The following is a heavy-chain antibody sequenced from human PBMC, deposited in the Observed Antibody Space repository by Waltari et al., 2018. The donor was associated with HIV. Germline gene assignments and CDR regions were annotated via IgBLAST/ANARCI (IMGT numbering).Heavy chain of an antibody. Sequence: QVQLQEAGPGLVTPSETLSLTCSVPGGSMSRYYWSWIRQPAGKGPEWIGRIYPSGSTNYSPSLKSRVTLSVDTSKNQFSLKLMSVIAADTAMYYCARGAGELQGQAFDYWGQGTLVTVSS. D-gene: IGHD1-7*01. CDR2: IYPSGST. CDR3: ARGAGELQGQAFDY. J-gene: IGHJ4*02. V-gene: IGHV4-4*07. CDR1: GGSMSRYY.